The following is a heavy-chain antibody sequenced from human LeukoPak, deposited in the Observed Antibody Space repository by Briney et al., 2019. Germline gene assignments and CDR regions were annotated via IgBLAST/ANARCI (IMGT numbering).Heavy chain of an antibody. V-gene: IGHV4-4*07. CDR1: GGSISSYY. CDR3: ARDLRIVVPARYYYYYYMDV. D-gene: IGHD2-2*01. J-gene: IGHJ6*03. CDR2: IYTSGST. Sequence: SETLSLTCTVSGGSISSYYWSWIRQPAGKGLEWIGRIYTSGSTNYNPSLKSRVTMSVDTSKNQFSLKLSSVTAADTAVYYCARDLRIVVPARYYYYYYMDVWGKGTTVTVSS.